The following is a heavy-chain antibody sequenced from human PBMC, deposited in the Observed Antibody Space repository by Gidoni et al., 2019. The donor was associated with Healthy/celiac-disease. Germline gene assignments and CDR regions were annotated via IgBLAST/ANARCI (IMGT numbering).Heavy chain of an antibody. J-gene: IGHJ3*02. CDR1: GFTFSSYA. CDR2: VSYDGSNK. CDR3: ARESGRDGYNYAFDI. Sequence: QVQLVESGGGVVQPGRSLRLSCAASGFTFSSYALHWVRQAPGKGLGWVAVVSYDGSNKYYADSVKGRFTISRDNSKNTLYLQMNSLRAEDTAVYYCARESGRDGYNYAFDIWGQGTMVTVSS. V-gene: IGHV3-30-3*01. D-gene: IGHD5-12*01.